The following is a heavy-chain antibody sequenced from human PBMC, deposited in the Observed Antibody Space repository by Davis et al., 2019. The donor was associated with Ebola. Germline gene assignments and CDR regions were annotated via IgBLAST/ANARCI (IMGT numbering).Heavy chain of an antibody. CDR3: ARDSTESYPGLNYYYYYGMDV. CDR1: GYTFTSYA. CDR2: INTNTGNP. J-gene: IGHJ6*02. Sequence: SVTVSCKASGYTFTSYAMNWVRQAPGQGLEWMGWINTNTGNPTYAQGCTGRFVFSLDTSVSTAYLQISSLKAEDTAVYYCARDSTESYPGLNYYYYYGMDVWGQGTTVTVSS. V-gene: IGHV7-4-1*02. D-gene: IGHD1-26*01.